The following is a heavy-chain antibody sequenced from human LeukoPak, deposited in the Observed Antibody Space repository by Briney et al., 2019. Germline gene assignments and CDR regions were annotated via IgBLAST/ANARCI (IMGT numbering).Heavy chain of an antibody. V-gene: IGHV3-20*04. J-gene: IGHJ4*02. Sequence: GGSLRLSCATCGFTFVDYGLRGVRRAPGEGLEWLCAINYNGAITDYADSVKGRFTISRDNAKNSLYLRMDSLRAEDTALYYCARDRLGPSFSVSHFDLWGQGTLVTVSS. CDR3: ARDRLGPSFSVSHFDL. D-gene: IGHD3-3*02. CDR1: GFTFVDYG. CDR2: INYNGAIT.